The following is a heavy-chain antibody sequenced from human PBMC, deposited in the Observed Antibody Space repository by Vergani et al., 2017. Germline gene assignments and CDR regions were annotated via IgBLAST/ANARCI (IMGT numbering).Heavy chain of an antibody. V-gene: IGHV3-23*01. Sequence: EVQLLESGGGLVQPGGSLRLSCAASGFTFSSYAMSWVRQAPGKGLEWVSAISGSGGSTYYADSVKGRFTISRDNSKNPLYLQMNSLRAEDTAVYYCAKLNYGDYLETGWGQGTLVTVSS. D-gene: IGHD4-17*01. CDR1: GFTFSSYA. CDR3: AKLNYGDYLETG. J-gene: IGHJ4*02. CDR2: ISGSGGST.